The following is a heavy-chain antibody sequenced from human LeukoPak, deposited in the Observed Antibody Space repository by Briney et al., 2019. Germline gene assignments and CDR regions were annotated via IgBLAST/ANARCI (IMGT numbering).Heavy chain of an antibody. CDR3: ARELNPISSGWSPSGYFQH. CDR1: GYRFTDYY. Sequence: ASVKVSCKASGYRFTDYYMHWVRQAPGQGLEWMGIINPSGGSTSYAQKFQGRVTMTRDTSTSTVYMELSSLRSEDTAVYYCARELNPISSGWSPSGYFQHWGQGTLVTVSS. V-gene: IGHV1-46*01. D-gene: IGHD6-19*01. CDR2: INPSGGST. J-gene: IGHJ1*01.